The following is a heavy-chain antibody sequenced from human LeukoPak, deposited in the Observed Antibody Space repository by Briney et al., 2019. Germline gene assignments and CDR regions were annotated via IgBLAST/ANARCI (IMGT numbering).Heavy chain of an antibody. CDR1: GYIFISYY. J-gene: IGHJ4*02. CDR3: ARAMTTNWYYFDY. D-gene: IGHD1-1*01. V-gene: IGHV1-46*01. Sequence: ASVNVSCKASGYIFISYYMHWVRQAPGQGLEWMGTINPSGGSTSYAQKFQGRVTMTRDTSTSTVYMDLSSLRSEDTAVYFCARAMTTNWYYFDYWGQGTLVTVSS. CDR2: INPSGGST.